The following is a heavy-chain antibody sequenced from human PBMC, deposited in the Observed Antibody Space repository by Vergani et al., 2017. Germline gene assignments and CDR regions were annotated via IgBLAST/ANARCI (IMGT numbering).Heavy chain of an antibody. Sequence: QVQLVESGGGVVQPGRSLRLSCAASGFTFSSYAMHWVRQAPGKGLEWVAVISYDGSNKYYADSVKGRFTISRDNSKNTLYLQMNSLRAEDTAVYYYARDKAPVGATLGRAFDIWGQGTMVTVSS. V-gene: IGHV3-30-3*01. CDR2: ISYDGSNK. J-gene: IGHJ3*02. D-gene: IGHD1-26*01. CDR3: ARDKAPVGATLGRAFDI. CDR1: GFTFSSYA.